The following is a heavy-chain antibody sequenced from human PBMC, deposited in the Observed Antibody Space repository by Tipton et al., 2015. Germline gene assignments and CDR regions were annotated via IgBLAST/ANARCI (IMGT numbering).Heavy chain of an antibody. CDR3: ARDRYYHSRGMDYWYFDL. D-gene: IGHD3-22*01. CDR2: IYTGGRT. CDR1: GDSISTYY. V-gene: IGHV4-4*07. J-gene: IGHJ2*01. Sequence: PGLVKPSETLSLTCTVSGDSISTYYWSWIRQPAGKGLEWIGRIYTGGRTNYNPSLKSRVTMSVDTSKNQFSLKLSSVTAADTAVYYCARDRYYHSRGMDYWYFDLWGRGTLVTVSS.